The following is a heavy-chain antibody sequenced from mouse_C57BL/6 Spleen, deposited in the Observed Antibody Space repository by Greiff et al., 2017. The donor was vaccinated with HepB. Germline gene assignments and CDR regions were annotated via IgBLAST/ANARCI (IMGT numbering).Heavy chain of an antibody. Sequence: VQLQQSGPELVKPGASVKISCKASGYTFTDYYMNWVKQSHGKSLEWIGDINPNNGGTSYNQKFKGKATLTVDKSSSTAYMELRSLTSEDSAVYYCARTYYSNSYYFDYWGQGTTLTVSS. CDR2: INPNNGGT. CDR1: GYTFTDYY. D-gene: IGHD2-5*01. J-gene: IGHJ2*01. V-gene: IGHV1-26*01. CDR3: ARTYYSNSYYFDY.